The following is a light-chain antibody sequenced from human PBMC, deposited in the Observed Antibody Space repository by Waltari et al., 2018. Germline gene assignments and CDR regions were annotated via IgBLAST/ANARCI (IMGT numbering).Light chain of an antibody. Sequence: DIVMTQSPDSLAVSLGERATFNCKSSQSVLYSSNNKNYLAWHQQKPGQPPKLLIYWASTRESGVPDRFSGSGSGTNFSLTISSLQAEDVAVYYCQQYYTIPWTFGQGTKEEIK. V-gene: IGKV4-1*01. CDR3: QQYYTIPWT. CDR1: QSVLYSSNNKNY. J-gene: IGKJ1*01. CDR2: WAS.